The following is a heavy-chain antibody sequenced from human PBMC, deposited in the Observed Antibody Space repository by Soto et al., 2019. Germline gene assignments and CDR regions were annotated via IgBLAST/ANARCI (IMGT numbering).Heavy chain of an antibody. J-gene: IGHJ4*02. CDR1: GYTFTGYY. CDR2: INPNSGGT. CDR3: ARGAYCGGDCYLLDY. D-gene: IGHD2-21*02. Sequence: ASVKVSCKASGYTFTGYYMHWVRQAPGQGLEWMGWINPNSGGTNYAQKFQGWVTMTRDTSISTAYMELSRLRSDDTAVYYCARGAYCGGDCYLLDYWGQGTLVTVSS. V-gene: IGHV1-2*04.